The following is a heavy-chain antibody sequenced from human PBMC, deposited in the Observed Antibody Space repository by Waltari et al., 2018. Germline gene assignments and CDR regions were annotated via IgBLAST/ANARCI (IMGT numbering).Heavy chain of an antibody. CDR3: ARGSPPKGPPLWRYFDWLGGYAFDI. Sequence: QVQLVQSGSELKKPGASVKVSCKASGYTFTSYAMTWVRQAPGQGLEWMGWINTNTGNPTYAQGFTGRFVFSLDTSVSTAYLQISSLKAEDTAVYYCARGSPPKGPPLWRYFDWLGGYAFDIWGQGTMVTVSS. D-gene: IGHD3-9*01. V-gene: IGHV7-4-1*02. CDR1: GYTFTSYA. CDR2: INTNTGNP. J-gene: IGHJ3*02.